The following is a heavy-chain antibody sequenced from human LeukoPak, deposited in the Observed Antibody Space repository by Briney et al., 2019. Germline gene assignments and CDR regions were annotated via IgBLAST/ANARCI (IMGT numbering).Heavy chain of an antibody. CDR3: ARDGNYYGSGSYYMRSNWFDP. J-gene: IGHJ5*02. CDR1: GYTFTSYY. D-gene: IGHD3-10*01. CDR2: INPSGGST. V-gene: IGHV1-46*01. Sequence: ASVKVSCKASGYTFTSYYMHWVRQPPGQGLEWMGIINPSGGSTSYPQKFQGRVTMTRDTSTSTVYMELSSLRSEDTAVYYCARDGNYYGSGSYYMRSNWFDPWGQGTLVTVSS.